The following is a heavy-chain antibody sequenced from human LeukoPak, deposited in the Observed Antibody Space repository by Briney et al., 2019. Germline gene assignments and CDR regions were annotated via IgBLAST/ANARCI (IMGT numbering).Heavy chain of an antibody. CDR1: GGSISSYY. D-gene: IGHD6-19*01. V-gene: IGHV4-59*08. Sequence: SETLSLTCTVSGGSISSYYWSWIRQPPGKGLEWIGYIYYSGSTNYNPSLKSRVTISVDTSKNQFSLKLSSVTAADTAVYYCARRYSSGWYPGYFDSWGQGTLVTVSS. CDR3: ARRYSSGWYPGYFDS. J-gene: IGHJ4*02. CDR2: IYYSGST.